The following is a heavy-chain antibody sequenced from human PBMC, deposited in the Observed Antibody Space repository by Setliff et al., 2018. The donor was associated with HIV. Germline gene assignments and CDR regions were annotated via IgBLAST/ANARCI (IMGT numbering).Heavy chain of an antibody. Sequence: ASVKVSCKASGYTFTSYYIHWVRQAPGQGLEWMGRISPASGGTSYAEKFQGRVTMTRDMSITTAYLEVSRLRSDDTAVYYCAKGQGPVDYWGQGTLVTVSS. CDR2: ISPASGGT. CDR3: AKGQGPVDY. V-gene: IGHV1-2*06. CDR1: GYTFTSYY. J-gene: IGHJ4*02.